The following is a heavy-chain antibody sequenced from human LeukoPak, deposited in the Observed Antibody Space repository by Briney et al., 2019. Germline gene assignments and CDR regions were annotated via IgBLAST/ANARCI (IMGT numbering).Heavy chain of an antibody. D-gene: IGHD3-22*01. CDR1: GGSISSYY. J-gene: IGHJ4*02. V-gene: IGHV4-4*07. Sequence: SETLSLTCTVSGGSISSYYWSWIRQPAGQGLEWIGRIYTSGSTNYNPSLKSRVTMSLDTSKNQFSLKLSSVTAADTAVYYCARDSDDSSGGNFDYWGQGTLVTVSS. CDR3: ARDSDDSSGGNFDY. CDR2: IYTSGST.